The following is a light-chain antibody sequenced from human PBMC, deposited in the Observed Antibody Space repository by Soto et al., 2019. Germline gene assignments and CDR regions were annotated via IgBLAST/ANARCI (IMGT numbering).Light chain of an antibody. J-gene: IGKJ4*01. CDR3: QQRSDT. CDR1: QSVSSY. V-gene: IGKV3-11*01. Sequence: EIVLTQSPATLSLSPGERATLSCRASQSVSSYLAWYQQKPGQAPRLLIYDASNRATAAPARFSGSGSGTDFTLTISSVEPEDFAVYYCQQRSDTFGGGTKVEIK. CDR2: DAS.